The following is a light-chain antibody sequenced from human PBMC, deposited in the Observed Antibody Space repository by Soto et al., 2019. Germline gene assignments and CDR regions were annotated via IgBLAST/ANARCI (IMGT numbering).Light chain of an antibody. CDR2: GAS. V-gene: IGKV3-15*01. Sequence: EIVMTQSPATLSVSPGERATLSCRASQSVSSNLAWYQQKPGQAPRLLIHGASTRATGIPARFSASGSGTEFTLTINSLQSEDFAVYYCQQYNDWPPSAYTFGQGTKLEIK. CDR1: QSVSSN. CDR3: QQYNDWPPSAYT. J-gene: IGKJ2*01.